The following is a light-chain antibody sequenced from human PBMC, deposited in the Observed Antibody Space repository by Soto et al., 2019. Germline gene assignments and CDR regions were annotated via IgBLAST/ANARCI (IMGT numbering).Light chain of an antibody. J-gene: IGKJ1*01. V-gene: IGKV2-28*01. CDR2: LGS. CDR3: MQALQTPRT. CDR1: QSLLHSNGYNY. Sequence: DIVMTQSPLSLPVTPGEPASISCRSSQSLLHSNGYNYLVWYLQKPGQSPQLLIYLGSNRASGVPDRFSGSGTSTEFTLKISRVEAEDVGVYYCMQALQTPRTFGQGTKVEIK.